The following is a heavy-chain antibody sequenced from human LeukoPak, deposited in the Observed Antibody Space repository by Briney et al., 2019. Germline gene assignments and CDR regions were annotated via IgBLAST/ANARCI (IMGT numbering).Heavy chain of an antibody. J-gene: IGHJ4*02. CDR3: ARGLGFSGRYFDY. V-gene: IGHV4-30-2*01. CDR2: IYHSGST. CDR1: GGSISSGGYS. Sequence: SETLSLTCAVSGGSISSGGYSWSWIRQPPGKGLEWIGYIYHSGSTYYNPSLKSRVTISVDRSKNQFSLKLSSVTAADTAVYYCARGLGFSGRYFDYWGQGTLVTVPS. D-gene: IGHD3-10*01.